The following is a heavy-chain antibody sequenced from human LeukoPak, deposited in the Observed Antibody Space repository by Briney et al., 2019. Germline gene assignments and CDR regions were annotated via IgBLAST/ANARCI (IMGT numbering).Heavy chain of an antibody. CDR3: ARHPRDDYGGFGLDS. CDR1: GGXIRANSYY. D-gene: IGHD4-23*01. CDR2: LYYNGST. Sequence: SETLSLTCTVSGGXIRANSYYWAWIRQPPRKGLEWIGTLYYNGSTYLNPSLKSRVTISVDTSRNHFSLSLDSVTAADTATYYCARHPRDDYGGFGLDSWGQGILVSVYS. J-gene: IGHJ4*02. V-gene: IGHV4-39*01.